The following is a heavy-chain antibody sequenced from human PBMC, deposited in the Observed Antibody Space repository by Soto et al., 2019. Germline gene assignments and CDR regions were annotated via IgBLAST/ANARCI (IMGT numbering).Heavy chain of an antibody. CDR2: ISGSSTTI. CDR1: GFTFSGYN. J-gene: IGHJ6*03. V-gene: IGHV3-48*01. Sequence: GGSLRLSCAASGFTFSGYNMNWVRQAPGKGLEWVSYISGSSTTIHYADSVKGRFTISRDNAKNSLYLQMNSLRAEDTAVYYCARGSVYCSGGSCGDYYYYMDVWGKGTTVTVSS. D-gene: IGHD2-15*01. CDR3: ARGSVYCSGGSCGDYYYYMDV.